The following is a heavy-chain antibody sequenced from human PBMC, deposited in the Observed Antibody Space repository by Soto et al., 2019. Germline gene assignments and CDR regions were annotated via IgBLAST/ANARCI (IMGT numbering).Heavy chain of an antibody. Sequence: EVQLLESGGGLVQPGGSLRLSCAASGFTFSSYAMSWVRQAPGKGLEWVSAISGSGGSTYYADSVKGRFTISRNISKNTLYLQMNGLRAEDTAVYYCAKEKYSGIAVAGDCDYWGQGTLVTVS. CDR3: AKEKYSGIAVAGDCDY. V-gene: IGHV3-23*01. D-gene: IGHD6-19*01. CDR2: ISGSGGST. J-gene: IGHJ4*02. CDR1: GFTFSSYA.